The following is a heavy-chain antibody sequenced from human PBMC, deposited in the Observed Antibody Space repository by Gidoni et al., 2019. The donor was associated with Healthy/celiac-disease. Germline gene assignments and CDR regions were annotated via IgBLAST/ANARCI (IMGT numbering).Heavy chain of an antibody. V-gene: IGHV4-4*02. Sequence: QVQLQESGPGLVKPSGTLSLTCAVSGGSISSSNWWSWVRQPPGKGLEWIGEIYHSGSTNYNPSLKSRVTISVDKSKNQFSLKLSSVTAADTAVYYCARANSRDYDFWSGYFSGEGWAFDIWGQGTMVTVSS. J-gene: IGHJ3*02. CDR3: ARANSRDYDFWSGYFSGEGWAFDI. CDR1: GGSISSSNW. CDR2: IYHSGST. D-gene: IGHD3-3*01.